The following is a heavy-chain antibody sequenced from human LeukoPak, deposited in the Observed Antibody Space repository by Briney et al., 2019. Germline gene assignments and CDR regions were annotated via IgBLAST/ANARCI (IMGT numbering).Heavy chain of an antibody. CDR1: GYTFTSYG. J-gene: IGHJ5*02. CDR3: AGVGYCGGDCYDNWFDP. D-gene: IGHD2-21*02. V-gene: IGHV1-2*02. CDR2: INPNSGGT. Sequence: ASVKVSCKASGYTFTSYGISWVRQAPGQGLEWMGWINPNSGGTNYAQKFQGRVTMTRDTSISTAYLELSRLRSDDTAVYYCAGVGYCGGDCYDNWFDPWGQGTLVTVPS.